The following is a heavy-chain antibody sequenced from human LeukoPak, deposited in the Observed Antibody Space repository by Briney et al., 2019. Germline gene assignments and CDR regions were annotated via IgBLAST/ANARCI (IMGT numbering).Heavy chain of an antibody. D-gene: IGHD3-10*01. V-gene: IGHV3-23*01. CDR3: AKDRGEGYYGSGSYNY. J-gene: IGHJ4*02. CDR2: ISGSGGST. Sequence: PGGSLRLSCAASGFTFSSYAMSWVRQAPGKGLEWVSAISGSGGSTYYADSVKGRFTISRDNSKNTLYLQMNSLRAEDTAVYYCAKDRGEGYYGSGSYNYWGQGTLVTVSS. CDR1: GFTFSSYA.